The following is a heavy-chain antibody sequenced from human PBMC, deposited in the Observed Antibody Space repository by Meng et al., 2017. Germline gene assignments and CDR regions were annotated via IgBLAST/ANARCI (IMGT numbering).Heavy chain of an antibody. CDR2: TNYRSKWYN. Sequence: QVHLKQSGQGLVKPWQTLSLTCAISGDSVSSNSPAWNWIRQSPSRGLEWLGRTNYRSKWYNDDAVSVKSRITINPDTSKNQFSLQLNSVTPEDTAVYYCVRQTSGNAFEYWGQGTLVTVSS. D-gene: IGHD1-1*01. CDR1: GDSVSSNSPA. CDR3: VRQTSGNAFEY. V-gene: IGHV6-1*02. J-gene: IGHJ4*02.